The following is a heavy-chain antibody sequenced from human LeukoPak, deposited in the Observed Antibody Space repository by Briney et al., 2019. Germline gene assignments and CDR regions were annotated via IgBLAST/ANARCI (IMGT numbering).Heavy chain of an antibody. D-gene: IGHD6-6*01. CDR2: ISYDGSNK. J-gene: IGHJ4*02. CDR1: GFTFSSYA. Sequence: PGRSLRLSCAASGFTFSSYAMHWVRQAPGKGLEWVAVISYDGSNKYYADSVKGRFTISRDNSKNTLYLQMNSLRAEDTAVYYCASGGNSSGFDYWGQGTLVTVSS. V-gene: IGHV3-30*01. CDR3: ASGGNSSGFDY.